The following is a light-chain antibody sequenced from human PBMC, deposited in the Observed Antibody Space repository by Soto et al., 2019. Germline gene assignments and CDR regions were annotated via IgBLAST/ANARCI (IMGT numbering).Light chain of an antibody. CDR3: CSYAGSSTYV. J-gene: IGLJ1*01. CDR2: EGS. V-gene: IGLV2-23*01. CDR1: SSDVGSYIF. Sequence: QSALTQPASVSGSPGQSITISCPGTSSDVGSYIFVSWFQQHPGKAPKLMIYEGSKRPSGVSNRFSGSKSGNTASLTISGLQAEDEADYYCCSYAGSSTYVFGTGTKVTVL.